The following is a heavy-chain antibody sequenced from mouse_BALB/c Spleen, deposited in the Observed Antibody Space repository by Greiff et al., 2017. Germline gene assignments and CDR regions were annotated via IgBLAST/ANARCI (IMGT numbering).Heavy chain of an antibody. V-gene: IGHV3-8*02. Sequence: EVKLMESGPSLVKPSQTLSLTCSVTGDSITSGYWNWIRKFPGNKLEYMGYISYSGSTYYNPSLKSRISITRDTSKNQYYLQLNSVTTEDTATYYCARLEVRSYWYFDVWGAGTTVTVSS. D-gene: IGHD2-14*01. J-gene: IGHJ1*01. CDR3: ARLEVRSYWYFDV. CDR1: GDSITSGY. CDR2: ISYSGST.